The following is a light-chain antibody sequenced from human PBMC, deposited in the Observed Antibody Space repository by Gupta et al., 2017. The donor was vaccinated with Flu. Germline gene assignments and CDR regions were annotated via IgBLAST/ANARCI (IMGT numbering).Light chain of an antibody. V-gene: IGKV4-1*01. CDR2: WTS. J-gene: IGKJ3*01. Sequence: DIVMTQSPRSLSVSLGERATIHCKSSQSVLYSSNSKNYLAWYQQKPGQPPKLLIYWTSTRESGVPDRFSGSGSGTDFTLTISSLQAEDVAVYYCQQYYDIATFGPGTTVEI. CDR1: QSVLYSSNSKNY. CDR3: QQYYDIAT.